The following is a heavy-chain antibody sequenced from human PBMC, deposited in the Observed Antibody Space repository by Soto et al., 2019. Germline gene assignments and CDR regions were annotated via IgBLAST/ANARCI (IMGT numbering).Heavy chain of an antibody. CDR3: ARCRGPNCSSRMDV. CDR1: GFTFGNYW. J-gene: IGHJ6*02. CDR2: IKQDGSEQ. D-gene: IGHD2-2*01. V-gene: IGHV3-7*03. Sequence: GGSLRLSCAASGFTFGNYWMTWVRQAPGKGLEWVASIKQDGSEQYSVDSVKGRFTISRDNVRNSLYLQMKSLRAEDTAVYYCARCRGPNCSSRMDVWGQGTTVTVSS.